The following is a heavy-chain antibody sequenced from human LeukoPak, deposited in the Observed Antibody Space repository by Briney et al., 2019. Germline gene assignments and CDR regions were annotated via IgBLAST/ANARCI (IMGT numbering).Heavy chain of an antibody. CDR3: ARGHHYYDSSAYYY. Sequence: GGSLRLSCAASGFTFISYWMHWVRQAPGKGLVWVSRINSDGSTTSYAASVKGRFAISRDTAKNTLYLQMNSLRAEDTAVYYCARGHHYYDSSAYYYWGQGTLVTVSS. V-gene: IGHV3-74*01. D-gene: IGHD3-22*01. CDR2: INSDGSTT. CDR1: GFTFISYW. J-gene: IGHJ4*02.